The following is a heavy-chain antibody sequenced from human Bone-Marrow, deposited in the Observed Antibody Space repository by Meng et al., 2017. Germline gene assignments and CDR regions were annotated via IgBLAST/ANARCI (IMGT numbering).Heavy chain of an antibody. CDR2: IYWDDDK. CDR3: AHRGGGDWFDP. D-gene: IGHD2-15*01. J-gene: IGHJ5*02. Sequence: ITLKESGPTLVKPTQPLTLTCTFSGFPLRTSGVGVGWIRQPPGKALEWLALIYWDDDKRYSPSLKSRLTITKDTSKNQVVLTMTNMDPVDTATYYCAHRGGGDWFDPWGQGTLVTVSS. V-gene: IGHV2-5*02. CDR1: GFPLRTSGVG.